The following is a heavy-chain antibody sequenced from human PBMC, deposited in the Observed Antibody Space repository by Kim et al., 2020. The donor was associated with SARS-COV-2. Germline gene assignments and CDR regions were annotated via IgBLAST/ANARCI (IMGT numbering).Heavy chain of an antibody. CDR3: ARDRGDDAFDI. V-gene: IGHV3-33*01. Sequence: GGSLRLSCAASGFTFSSYSMHWVRQAPGKGLEWVAFIWYDGSKKYYADSVKGRFTISRDNSKNTLYLQMNSLRAEDTAVYYCARDRGDDAFDIWGQGTMVTVSS. CDR2: IWYDGSKK. J-gene: IGHJ3*02. CDR1: GFTFSSYS.